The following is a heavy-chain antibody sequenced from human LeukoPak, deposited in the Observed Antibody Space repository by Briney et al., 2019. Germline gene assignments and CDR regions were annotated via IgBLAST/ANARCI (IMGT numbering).Heavy chain of an antibody. CDR2: IYYSGST. Sequence: SQTLSLTCTVSGGSISSGGYYWSWIRQHPGKGLEWIGYIYYSGSTYYNPSLKSRVTISVDTSKNQFSLKLSSVTAADTAVYYCGRALYYYDSSGYYPTDYYFDYWGQGTLVTVSS. J-gene: IGHJ4*02. V-gene: IGHV4-31*03. D-gene: IGHD3-22*01. CDR3: GRALYYYDSSGYYPTDYYFDY. CDR1: GGSISSGGYY.